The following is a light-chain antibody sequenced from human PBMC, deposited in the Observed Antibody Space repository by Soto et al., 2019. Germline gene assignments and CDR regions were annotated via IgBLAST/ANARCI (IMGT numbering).Light chain of an antibody. Sequence: AIQMTQSPSSLSPSVGARVTIPGGAIKGIGNDLGWYQQKPGKAPKLLIYAASSLQSGVPSRFSGSGSGTDFTLTISSLQPEDVATYYCLQDYNSLRTFGQGTKVEIK. J-gene: IGKJ1*01. CDR3: LQDYNSLRT. CDR1: KGIGND. V-gene: IGKV1-6*01. CDR2: AAS.